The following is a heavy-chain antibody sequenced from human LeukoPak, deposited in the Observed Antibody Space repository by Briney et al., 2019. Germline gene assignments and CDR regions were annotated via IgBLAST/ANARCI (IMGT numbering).Heavy chain of an antibody. J-gene: IGHJ1*01. D-gene: IGHD6-13*01. V-gene: IGHV1-8*01. CDR1: GYTFTSYD. CDR2: MNPNSGNT. Sequence: ASVKVSCKASGYTFTSYDINWVRQAPGQGLEWMGWMNPNSGNTGYAQKFQGRVSMTRDTSTSTAYMELSSLTSEDTAVYYCARGGGSSWTQRGYFQYWGQGTLVTVSS. CDR3: ARGGGSSWTQRGYFQY.